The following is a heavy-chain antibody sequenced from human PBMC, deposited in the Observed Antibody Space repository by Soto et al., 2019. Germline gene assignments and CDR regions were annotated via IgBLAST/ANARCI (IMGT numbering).Heavy chain of an antibody. CDR3: AREAGYCSRTSCYRRAYDT. D-gene: IGHD2-2*01. CDR1: GFTFSGHW. J-gene: IGHJ3*02. V-gene: IGHV3-74*03. CDR2: INTDGGSS. Sequence: EVQLVESGGDLVQPGGSVRLSCAVSGFTFSGHWMHWVRQVPGKGLEWVSRINTDGGSSAYADSVKGRFTISRDNAKDTLYLQMKGLRAEDTAVYYCAREAGYCSRTSCYRRAYDTWGQGTTVTVSS.